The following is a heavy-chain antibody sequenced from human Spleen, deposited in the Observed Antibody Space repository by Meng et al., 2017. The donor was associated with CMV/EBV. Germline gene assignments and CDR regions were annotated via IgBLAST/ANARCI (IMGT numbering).Heavy chain of an antibody. J-gene: IGHJ4*02. Sequence: RQQWGAGLLKPSETLSLTCAVYGGSFSGYYWSWIRQPPGKGLEWIGEINHSGSTNYNPSLKSRVTISVDTSKNQFSLKLSSVTAADTAVYYCAVGPHGYSRRTFDYWGQGTLVTVSS. D-gene: IGHD1-14*01. CDR1: GGSFSGYY. CDR3: AVGPHGYSRRTFDY. V-gene: IGHV4-34*01. CDR2: INHSGST.